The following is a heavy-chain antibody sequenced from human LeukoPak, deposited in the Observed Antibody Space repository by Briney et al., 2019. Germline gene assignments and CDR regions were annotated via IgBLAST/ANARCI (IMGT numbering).Heavy chain of an antibody. J-gene: IGHJ3*02. CDR2: IKQDGSEK. CDR1: GFTFSSYW. CDR3: ARVSPNYYDTFDAFDI. D-gene: IGHD3-22*01. V-gene: IGHV3-7*01. Sequence: GGSLRLSCAASGFTFSSYWMSWVRQAPGKGLEWVANIKQDGSEKYYVDSVKGRFTISRDNAKNSLYLQMNSLRAEDTAVYYCARVSPNYYDTFDAFDIWGQGTMVTVSS.